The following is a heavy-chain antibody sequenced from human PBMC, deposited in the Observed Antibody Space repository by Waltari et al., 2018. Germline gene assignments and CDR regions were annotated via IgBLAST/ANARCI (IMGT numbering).Heavy chain of an antibody. CDR3: ASHLWYRDLSRVAFDF. V-gene: IGHV4-39*07. CDR2: FYYSGST. J-gene: IGHJ4*02. CDR1: GGSVSSPAYY. Sequence: QLQLQESGPALVRPSETLSLSCTVSGGSVSSPAYYWSWVRQSPGKGLEWIETFYYSGSTSYNPSLKSRVTISIDTSKNQLSLELTSVTAADTAIYYCASHLWYRDLSRVAFDFWGQGTLVAVSS. D-gene: IGHD3-10*01.